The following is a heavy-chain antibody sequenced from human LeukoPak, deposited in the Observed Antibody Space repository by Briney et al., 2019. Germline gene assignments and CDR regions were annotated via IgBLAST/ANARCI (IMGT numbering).Heavy chain of an antibody. CDR1: GFTFSSYE. CDR2: ISGSGGTT. V-gene: IGHV3-23*01. J-gene: IGHJ4*02. D-gene: IGHD6-13*01. Sequence: GGSLRLSCAASGFTFSSYEMNWVRQAPGKGLEWVSGISGSGGTTYYADSVKGRFTISRDNSKNTLYLQMNSLRAEDTAVYYCAKDSSSWFEYFDYWGQGTLVTVSS. CDR3: AKDSSSWFEYFDY.